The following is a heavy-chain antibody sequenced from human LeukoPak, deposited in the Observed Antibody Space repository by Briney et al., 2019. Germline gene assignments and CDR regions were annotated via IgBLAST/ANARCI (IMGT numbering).Heavy chain of an antibody. J-gene: IGHJ4*02. CDR2: IRNVRSHK. D-gene: IGHD3-22*01. CDR1: APTSSSYD. V-gene: IGHV3-30*02. CDR3: ARVVAGITMIHRDRYFDY. Sequence: GGSMTLSCALAAPTSSSYDMEWVRQVEGKGLEWVAFIRNVRSHKFYGGSVKGRFTISRDNSKNTLYLQTDSLRAEDTAVYYCARVVAGITMIHRDRYFDYWGQGTLVTVSS.